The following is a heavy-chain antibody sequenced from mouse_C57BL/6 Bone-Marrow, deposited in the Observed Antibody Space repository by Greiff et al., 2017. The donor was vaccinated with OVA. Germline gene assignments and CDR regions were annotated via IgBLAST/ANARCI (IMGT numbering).Heavy chain of an antibody. Sequence: VQLQQPGAELVRPGSSVKLSCKASGYTFTSYWMHWVKQRPIQGLEWIGNIDPSDSETHYTQKFKDKATLTVDKSSSTAYMQLSSLTSEDSAVYYCARIRLGRYFEVWGTGTTVTVSS. V-gene: IGHV1-52*01. J-gene: IGHJ1*03. CDR1: GYTFTSYW. CDR3: ARIRLGRYFEV. CDR2: IDPSDSET. D-gene: IGHD4-1*01.